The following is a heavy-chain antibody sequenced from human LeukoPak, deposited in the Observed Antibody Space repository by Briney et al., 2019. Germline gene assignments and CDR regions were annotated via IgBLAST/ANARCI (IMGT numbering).Heavy chain of an antibody. CDR3: ARDHVYGGADY. J-gene: IGHJ4*02. Sequence: GVTLRLFCAASGFTFHNYAIHWARQAPGKGLEWVSLTSGDGITTYLADSVKGRVTISRDNSKSSLYLQMNSLRTEDTALYYCARDHVYGGADYWGQGTLVTVSS. CDR1: GFTFHNYA. CDR2: TSGDGITT. D-gene: IGHD5/OR15-5a*01. V-gene: IGHV3-43*02.